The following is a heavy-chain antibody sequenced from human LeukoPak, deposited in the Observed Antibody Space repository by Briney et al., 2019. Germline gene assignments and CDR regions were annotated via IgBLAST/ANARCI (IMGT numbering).Heavy chain of an antibody. D-gene: IGHD3-10*01. J-gene: IGHJ4*02. V-gene: IGHV1-2*06. Sequence: ASVKVSCKASGYTFTGYYMYWVRQAPGQELEWVGRINPNSGGTNYAQKFQGRVTMTRDTSISTAYMELSRLRSDDTAVYYCARERVVRGSFDYWGQGTLVTVSS. CDR1: GYTFTGYY. CDR3: ARERVVRGSFDY. CDR2: INPNSGGT.